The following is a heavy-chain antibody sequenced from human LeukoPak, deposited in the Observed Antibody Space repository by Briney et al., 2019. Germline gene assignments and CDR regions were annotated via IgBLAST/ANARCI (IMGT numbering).Heavy chain of an antibody. Sequence: PGGSLRLSCAASGFTFDDYAMHWVRQAPGKGLEWVSGISWNSGSIGYADSVKGRFTISRDNAKNSLYLQMNSLRAEDTALYYCAKGPGYYYDSSGYYGDWGQGTLVTVSS. J-gene: IGHJ4*02. CDR1: GFTFDDYA. CDR2: ISWNSGSI. V-gene: IGHV3-9*01. CDR3: AKGPGYYYDSSGYYGD. D-gene: IGHD3-22*01.